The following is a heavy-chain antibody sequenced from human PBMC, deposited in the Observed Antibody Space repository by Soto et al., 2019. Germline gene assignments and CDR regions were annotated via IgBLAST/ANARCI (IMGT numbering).Heavy chain of an antibody. J-gene: IGHJ4*02. CDR3: ARVKSVAGEY. V-gene: IGHV3-7*05. D-gene: IGHD2-15*01. CDR2: IKQDGNER. Sequence: EVQLVESGGGFVQPGVSLRLSCAASGFTFSSYLMSWVRQVPGKGMEWVANIKQDGNERYYVDSVKGRFTISRDNAKNSLYLQMNRLTAEDTAVYYCARVKSVAGEYWCQGDLVTVSS. CDR1: GFTFSSYL.